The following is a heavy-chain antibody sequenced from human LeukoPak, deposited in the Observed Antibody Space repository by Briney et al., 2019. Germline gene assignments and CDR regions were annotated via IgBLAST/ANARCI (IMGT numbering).Heavy chain of an antibody. Sequence: GGSLRLSCAASGFTFSSYSMNWVRQAPGKGLERVSSISSSSSYIYYADSVKGRFTISRDNAKNSLYLQMNSLRAEDTAVYYCARDPEWELGGTADAFDIWGQGTMVTVSS. V-gene: IGHV3-21*01. D-gene: IGHD1-26*01. CDR1: GFTFSSYS. J-gene: IGHJ3*02. CDR2: ISSSSSYI. CDR3: ARDPEWELGGTADAFDI.